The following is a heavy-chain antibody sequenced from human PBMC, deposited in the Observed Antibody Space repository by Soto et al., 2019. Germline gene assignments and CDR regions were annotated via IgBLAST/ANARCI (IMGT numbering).Heavy chain of an antibody. D-gene: IGHD2-2*02. CDR3: ASTYSGYCSSTSCYNSLNWFDP. CDR2: IYYSGST. V-gene: IGHV4-30-4*01. Sequence: QVQLQESGPGLVKPSQTLSLTCTVSGGSISSGDYYWSWIRQPPGKGLEWIGYIYYSGSTYYNPSLKSRVTISVDTSKNQFSLKLSSVTAADTAVYYSASTYSGYCSSTSCYNSLNWFDPWGQGTLVTVSS. CDR1: GGSISSGDYY. J-gene: IGHJ5*02.